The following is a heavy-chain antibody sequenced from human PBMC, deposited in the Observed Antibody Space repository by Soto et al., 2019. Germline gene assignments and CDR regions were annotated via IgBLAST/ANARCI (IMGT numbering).Heavy chain of an antibody. J-gene: IGHJ6*02. Sequence: ASVKVSCKASGYTFTSYAMHWVRQAPGQRLEWMGWINAGNGNTKYSQKFQGRVTMTEDTSTDTAYMELSSLRSEDTAVYYCATGRVGATYYYYGMDVWGQGTTVTVSS. CDR1: GYTFTSYA. CDR2: INAGNGNT. CDR3: ATGRVGATYYYYGMDV. D-gene: IGHD1-26*01. V-gene: IGHV1-3*01.